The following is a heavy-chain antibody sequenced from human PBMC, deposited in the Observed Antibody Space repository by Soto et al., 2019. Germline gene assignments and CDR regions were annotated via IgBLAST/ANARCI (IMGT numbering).Heavy chain of an antibody. Sequence: WASVKVSCKASGYTFTSYGISWVRQAPGQGLEWMGWISAYNGNTNYAQKLQGRVTMTTDTSTSTAYMELRSLRSDDTAVYYCARGGYDILTGYWGIDYWGQGTLVTVSS. J-gene: IGHJ4*02. CDR1: GYTFTSYG. V-gene: IGHV1-18*01. CDR2: ISAYNGNT. CDR3: ARGGYDILTGYWGIDY. D-gene: IGHD3-9*01.